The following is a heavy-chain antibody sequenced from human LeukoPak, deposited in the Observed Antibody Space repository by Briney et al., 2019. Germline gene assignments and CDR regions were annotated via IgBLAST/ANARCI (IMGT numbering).Heavy chain of an antibody. CDR2: MNPNSGKT. J-gene: IGHJ4*02. D-gene: IGHD3-22*01. Sequence: ASVKVSCNASGYTFTSYDINWVRQATGQGHEWMGWMNPNSGKTGYAQKFQGRVTMTRNTSISTAYMELSSLRSEDTAVYYCARGRKYYYDSSGYVWGQGTLVTVSS. CDR1: GYTFTSYD. V-gene: IGHV1-8*02. CDR3: ARGRKYYYDSSGYV.